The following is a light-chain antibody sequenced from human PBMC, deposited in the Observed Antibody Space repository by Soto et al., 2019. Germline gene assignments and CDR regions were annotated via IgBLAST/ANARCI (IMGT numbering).Light chain of an antibody. CDR3: QAWDSSTGV. CDR1: KLGDKY. Sequence: SSELTQPPSVSVSPGQTASITCSGDKLGDKYACWYQQKPGQSPVLVIYQDSKRPSGIPERFSGSNSGNTATLTISGTQAMDEADYYCQAWDSSTGVFGTGTKVIVL. CDR2: QDS. V-gene: IGLV3-1*01. J-gene: IGLJ1*01.